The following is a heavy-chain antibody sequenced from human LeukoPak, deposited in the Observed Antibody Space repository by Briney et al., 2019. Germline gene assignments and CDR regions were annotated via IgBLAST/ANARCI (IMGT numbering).Heavy chain of an antibody. CDR3: ARHPMDYYDSSGYYFDY. V-gene: IGHV5-51*01. J-gene: IGHJ4*02. CDR2: IYPGDSDT. CDR1: GYSFTSYW. D-gene: IGHD3-22*01. Sequence: GESLKISCKGSGYSFTSYWIGWVRQMPGKGLEWRGIIYPGDSDTRYSPSFQGQVTISADKSISTAYLQWSSLKASDTAMYYCARHPMDYYDSSGYYFDYWGQGTLVTVSS.